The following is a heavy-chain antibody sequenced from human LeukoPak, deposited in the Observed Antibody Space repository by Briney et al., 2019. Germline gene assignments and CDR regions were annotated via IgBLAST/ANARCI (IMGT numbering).Heavy chain of an antibody. V-gene: IGHV4-38-2*01. CDR1: GYSISSGYY. J-gene: IGHJ4*02. CDR2: IYHSGIT. CDR3: ARRIDILTGPVFDY. D-gene: IGHD3-9*01. Sequence: SETLSLTCAVSGYSISSGYYWGWIRQPPGKGLEWIGSIYHSGITYYNPSLKSRVTISVDTSKNQFSLKLSSVTAADTAVYYCARRIDILTGPVFDYWGQGTLVTVSS.